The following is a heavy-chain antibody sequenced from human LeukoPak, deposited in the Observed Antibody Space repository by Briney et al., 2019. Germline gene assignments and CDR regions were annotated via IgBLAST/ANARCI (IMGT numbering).Heavy chain of an antibody. V-gene: IGHV4-4*07. Sequence: SETLSFTCTVSGASINAYYWSWIRQPAGKGLEWIGRMYTSGRTHYSPSLESRLTMSVDTSKNQFSLKLSSVTAADTAVYYCARDKGVHGMDVWGQGTTVTVSS. CDR1: GASINAYY. CDR2: MYTSGRT. CDR3: ARDKGVHGMDV. J-gene: IGHJ6*02. D-gene: IGHD1-1*01.